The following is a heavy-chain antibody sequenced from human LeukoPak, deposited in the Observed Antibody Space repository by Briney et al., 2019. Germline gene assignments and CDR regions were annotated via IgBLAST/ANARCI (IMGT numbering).Heavy chain of an antibody. D-gene: IGHD4-17*01. CDR1: GFSVNDNY. Sequence: GGSLRLSCAVSGFSVNDNYMSWVRQAPGKGLQWVSVMFPDGRTYYADSVEGRFTISRDLARNTLLLQMHSLRADDTAVHYCARTNPVYGDYDYWGQGTLVTVSS. CDR2: MFPDGRT. V-gene: IGHV3-53*01. CDR3: ARTNPVYGDYDY. J-gene: IGHJ4*02.